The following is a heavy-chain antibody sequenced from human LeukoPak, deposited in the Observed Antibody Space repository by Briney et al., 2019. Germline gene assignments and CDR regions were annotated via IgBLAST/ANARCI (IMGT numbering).Heavy chain of an antibody. J-gene: IGHJ1*01. V-gene: IGHV3-49*04. CDR3: ARGGWNDHGDGQFFQY. CDR1: GFTFGDFA. CDR2: IRNWRHGDTT. D-gene: IGHD4-17*01. Sequence: GGSLRLSCTGSGFTFGDFAMSWVRQAPGKGLEWIGFIRNWRHGDTTEYAASVKGRWTISRDDSKSTAYLQMNGLDPEDTAVYYCARGGWNDHGDGQFFQYWGQGTLVTVSS.